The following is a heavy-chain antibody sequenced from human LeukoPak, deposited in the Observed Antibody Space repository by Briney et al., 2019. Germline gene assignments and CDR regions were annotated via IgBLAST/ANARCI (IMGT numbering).Heavy chain of an antibody. CDR1: GFTFDDYG. CDR3: ARDSSSSGYYNWFDP. J-gene: IGHJ5*02. V-gene: IGHV3-20*04. D-gene: IGHD3-22*01. CDR2: INWNGGST. Sequence: GGSLRLSCAASGFTFDDYGMSWVRQAPGKGLEWVSGINWNGGSTGYADSVKGRFTISRDNAKNSLYLQMNSLRAEDTALYYCARDSSSSGYYNWFDPWGQGTLVTVSS.